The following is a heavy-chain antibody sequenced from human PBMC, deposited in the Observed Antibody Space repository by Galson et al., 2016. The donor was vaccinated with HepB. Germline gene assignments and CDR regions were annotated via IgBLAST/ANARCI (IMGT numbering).Heavy chain of an antibody. V-gene: IGHV3-30*18. CDR1: GSTFSNFG. Sequence: SLRLSCAVSGSTFSNFGLHWVRQAPGKGLEWVAVISYDGSHENYADSVKGRFTVSRDNSKNTLFLQMNSLRDEDTAVYYCAQERQWLVNWGQGTLVTVSS. J-gene: IGHJ4*02. D-gene: IGHD6-19*01. CDR2: ISYDGSHE. CDR3: AQERQWLVN.